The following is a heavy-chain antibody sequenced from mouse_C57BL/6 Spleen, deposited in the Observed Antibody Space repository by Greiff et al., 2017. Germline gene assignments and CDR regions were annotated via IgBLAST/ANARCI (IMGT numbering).Heavy chain of an antibody. CDR2: IRNKANGYTT. J-gene: IGHJ1*03. CDR1: GFTFTDYY. V-gene: IGHV7-3*01. CDR3: ARYAPSWYFDV. Sequence: EVQLVESGGGLVQPGGSLSLSCAASGFTFTDYYMSWVRQPPGKALEWLGFIRNKANGYTTEYSASVKGRFTISRDNSQSILYLQMNALRAEDSATYSCARYAPSWYFDVWGTGTTVTVSS.